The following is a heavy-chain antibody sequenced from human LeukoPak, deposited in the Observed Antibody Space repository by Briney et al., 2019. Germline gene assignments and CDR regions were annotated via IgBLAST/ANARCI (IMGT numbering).Heavy chain of an antibody. J-gene: IGHJ4*02. V-gene: IGHV3-43*02. CDR1: GFTFDDDG. CDR2: ISGDGDST. Sequence: PGGSLRLSCAASGFTFDDDGMHWVRRAPGKGLEWVSLISGDGDSTYYADSVKGRFTISRDNSKNSLYLQMNSLRSEDTALYFCAKLQMRGGRATGGFDYWGQGALVTVSS. D-gene: IGHD3-16*01. CDR3: AKLQMRGGRATGGFDY.